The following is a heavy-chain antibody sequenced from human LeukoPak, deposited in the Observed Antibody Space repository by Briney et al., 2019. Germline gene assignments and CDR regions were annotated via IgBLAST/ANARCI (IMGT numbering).Heavy chain of an antibody. CDR3: ARGPNYYGSGSYLDY. CDR2: IIPIFGTE. J-gene: IGHJ4*02. V-gene: IGHV1-69*06. Sequence: GAAVTVSFTASGGAFSSYAISGVRQAPGQGLEWMGGIIPIFGTENYAQKFQGRVTITADKSTSTAYMELSSLRSEDTAVYYCARGPNYYGSGSYLDYWGQGTLVTVSS. CDR1: GGAFSSYA. D-gene: IGHD3-10*01.